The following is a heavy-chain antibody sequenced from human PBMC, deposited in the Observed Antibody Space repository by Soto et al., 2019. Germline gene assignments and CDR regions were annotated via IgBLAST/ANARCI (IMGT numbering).Heavy chain of an antibody. V-gene: IGHV1-69*01. CDR2: IIPIFGTA. CDR3: ARNPLCDLDPNQSMMDV. Sequence: QVQLVQSGAEVKKPGSSVKVSCKASGGTFSSYAISWVRQAPGQGLEWMGGIIPIFGTANYAQKFQGRVTITADDSTSPAYMELSSLRTEDTAVYYCARNPLCDLDPNQSMMDVWSQGTTVTVS. D-gene: IGHD1-1*01. CDR1: GGTFSSYA. J-gene: IGHJ6*02.